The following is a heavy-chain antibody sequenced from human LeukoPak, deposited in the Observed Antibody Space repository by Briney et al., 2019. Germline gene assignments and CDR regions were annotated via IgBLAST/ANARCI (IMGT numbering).Heavy chain of an antibody. V-gene: IGHV3-30*18. CDR1: ELTFSGSG. J-gene: IGHJ4*02. CDR3: AKELAAWRMIVVVIPPFDY. CDR2: ISFDGNSK. D-gene: IGHD3-22*01. Sequence: PGGSLRLSCTLSELTFSGSGMHWVRRAPGKGLEWVALISFDGNSKFYADSVKGRFTISKGNSKNTLYLQMNSLRAEDTAVYYCAKELAAWRMIVVVIPPFDYWGQGTLVTVSS.